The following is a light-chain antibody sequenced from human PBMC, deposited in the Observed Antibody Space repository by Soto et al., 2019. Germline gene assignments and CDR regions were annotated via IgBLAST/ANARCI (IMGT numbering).Light chain of an antibody. CDR3: CSYAGSYSYV. CDR1: SSDVGGYNY. CDR2: DVS. Sequence: QYALTQPRSVSGSPGQSVTISCTGTSSDVGGYNYVSWYQQHPGKAPKLMIYDVSKRPSGVPDRFSGSKYGNTASLTISGLQAEDEADYYCCSYAGSYSYVFGTGTKVTVL. J-gene: IGLJ1*01. V-gene: IGLV2-11*01.